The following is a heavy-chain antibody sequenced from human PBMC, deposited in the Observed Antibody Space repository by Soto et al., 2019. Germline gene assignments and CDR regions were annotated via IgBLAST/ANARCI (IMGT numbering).Heavy chain of an antibody. CDR1: GGSISSGGYY. CDR3: ARWPQLEPRFDY. D-gene: IGHD1-1*01. V-gene: IGHV4-31*03. CDR2: IYYSGST. J-gene: IGHJ4*02. Sequence: QVQLQESGPGLVKPSQTLSLTCSVSGGSISSGGYYWSWIRQHPGKGLEWIGYIYYSGSTYYNPSLQSRVTLSVDTSKYQFSLKLSSVTAADTAVYYCARWPQLEPRFDYWGQGTLVTVSS.